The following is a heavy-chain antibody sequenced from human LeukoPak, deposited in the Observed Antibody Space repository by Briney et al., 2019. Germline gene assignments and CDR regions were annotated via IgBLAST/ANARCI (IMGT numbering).Heavy chain of an antibody. Sequence: PGGSLRLSCAASGFIFSREWMHWVRQAPGKGLEWVSSISSSSSYIYYADSVKGRFTISRDNAKNTVYLQINSLRAEDTAVYYCARGATYAYYFDLWGQGTLVTVSS. V-gene: IGHV3-21*01. D-gene: IGHD1-26*01. CDR2: ISSSSSYI. CDR1: GFIFSREW. J-gene: IGHJ4*02. CDR3: ARGATYAYYFDL.